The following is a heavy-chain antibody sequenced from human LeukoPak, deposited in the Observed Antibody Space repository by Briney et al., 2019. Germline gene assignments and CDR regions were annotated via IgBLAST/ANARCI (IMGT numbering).Heavy chain of an antibody. J-gene: IGHJ4*02. V-gene: IGHV4-39*07. CDR3: AREEGEGYSYGSIDY. D-gene: IGHD5-18*01. CDR2: SYYSGST. CDR1: GGSISSSSYY. Sequence: SETLSLTCTVSGGSISSSSYYWGWIRQPPGKGLEWIGSSYYSGSTYYNPSLKSRVTISVDTSKNQFSLKLSSVTAADTAVYYCAREEGEGYSYGSIDYWGQGTLVTVSS.